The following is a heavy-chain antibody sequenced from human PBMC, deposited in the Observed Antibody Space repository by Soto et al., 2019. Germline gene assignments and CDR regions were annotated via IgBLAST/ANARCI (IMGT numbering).Heavy chain of an antibody. CDR1: GGSFSGYY. CDR2: INHSGGT. D-gene: IGHD1-26*01. J-gene: IGHJ5*02. Sequence: PSETLSLTCAVYGGSFSGYYWGWIRQPPGKGLEWIGEINHSGGTNYNPSLKSRVTISVDTSKNQFSLKLSSVTAADTAVYYCGRQGGSYPGDWFDPWGQGTLVTVSS. V-gene: IGHV4-34*01. CDR3: GRQGGSYPGDWFDP.